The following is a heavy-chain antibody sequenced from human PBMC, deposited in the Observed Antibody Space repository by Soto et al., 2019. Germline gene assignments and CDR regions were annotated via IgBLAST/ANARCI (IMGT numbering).Heavy chain of an antibody. V-gene: IGHV3-23*01. CDR2: IGAGGGNT. D-gene: IGHD4-17*01. CDR3: AKCRYGDYAEYFLH. Sequence: GGSLRLSCAASGFTFSTYAMTWVRQAPGKGLEWVSAIGAGGGNTYYADSVKGRFTISRDNSKNTLYLQMNSLRVEDTAVYYCAKCRYGDYAEYFLHWGQGTLVTVSS. J-gene: IGHJ1*01. CDR1: GFTFSTYA.